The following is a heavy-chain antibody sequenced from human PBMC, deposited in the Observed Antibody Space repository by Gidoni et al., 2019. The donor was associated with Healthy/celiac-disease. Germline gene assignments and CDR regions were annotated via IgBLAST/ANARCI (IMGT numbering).Heavy chain of an antibody. J-gene: IGHJ6*02. V-gene: IGHV1-46*01. CDR1: GYTFTSYY. CDR2: INPSGGST. CDR3: ARDNRDGYNRGGMDV. D-gene: IGHD5-12*01. Sequence: QVQLVQSGAEVKKPGASVKVSCKASGYTFTSYYLHWVGQAPGQGLEWMGIINPSGGSTSYAQKFQGRVTMTRDTSTSTVYMELSSLRSEDTAVYYCARDNRDGYNRGGMDVWGQGTTVTVSS.